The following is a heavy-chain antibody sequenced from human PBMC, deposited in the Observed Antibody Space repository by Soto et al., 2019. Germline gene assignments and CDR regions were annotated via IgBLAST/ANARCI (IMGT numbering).Heavy chain of an antibody. Sequence: QVQLQESGPGLVKPSETLSLTCTVSGGSVSSGSYYWSWIRQPPGKGLEWIGYIYYSGSTNYNPSLKRRVTISVDTSKNQFSLKLRSVTAADTAVYYCARAVNDYGDHLLFFDYWGQGTLVTVSS. CDR3: ARAVNDYGDHLLFFDY. J-gene: IGHJ4*02. CDR2: IYYSGST. V-gene: IGHV4-61*01. D-gene: IGHD4-17*01. CDR1: GGSVSSGSYY.